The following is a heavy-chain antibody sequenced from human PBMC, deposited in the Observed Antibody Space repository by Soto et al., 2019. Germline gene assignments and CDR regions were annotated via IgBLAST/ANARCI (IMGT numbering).Heavy chain of an antibody. Sequence: SETLSLTCDVSGVSITSHYWNWIRQSPGMGLEWIGSTYFRGSASYNPSLKSRVTISLDTSKDQLSLTLSAVTAADSAVYYCARDLRSRGWFDPWGPGILVTVSS. CDR3: ARDLRSRGWFDP. J-gene: IGHJ5*02. CDR1: GVSITSHY. CDR2: TYFRGSA. V-gene: IGHV4-59*11.